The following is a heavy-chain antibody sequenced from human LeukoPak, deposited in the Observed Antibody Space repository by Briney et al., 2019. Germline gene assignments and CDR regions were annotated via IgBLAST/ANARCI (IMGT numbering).Heavy chain of an antibody. V-gene: IGHV3-21*04. CDR1: GFTFSSYI. Sequence: GGSLRLSCTASGFTFSSYIMNWIRPAPRKGLAWVSSISSSTIYIYYVDSVKGRFTISRDNSKNTLYLQMNSRRAEDTAVYYCAKDFWSGYYPNYWGQGTLVTVSS. J-gene: IGHJ4*02. CDR3: AKDFWSGYYPNY. CDR2: ISSSTIYI. D-gene: IGHD3-3*01.